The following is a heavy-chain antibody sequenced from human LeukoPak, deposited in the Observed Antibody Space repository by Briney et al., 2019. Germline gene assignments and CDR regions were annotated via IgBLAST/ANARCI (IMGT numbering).Heavy chain of an antibody. D-gene: IGHD6-13*01. J-gene: IGHJ3*01. CDR3: ANFDGSSQAFHL. CDR1: GFTFSNFG. V-gene: IGHV3-30*18. CDR2: VLYDGSKK. Sequence: GGSLRLSCAASGFTFSNFGMHWVRQAPGKGLEWVAAVLYDGSKKFYSDSVKGRFSIYRDNSNYTLFVQMHSLRPDDTAVYYCANFDGSSQAFHLWGQGTMVTVSS.